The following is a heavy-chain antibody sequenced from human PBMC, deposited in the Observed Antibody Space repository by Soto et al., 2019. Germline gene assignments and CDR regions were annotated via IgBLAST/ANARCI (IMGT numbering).Heavy chain of an antibody. J-gene: IGHJ6*02. CDR2: IIPILGET. CDR1: GTIFSSYT. D-gene: IGHD3-16*01. CDR3: ARGLGGRMDD. Sequence: QVQLVQSGAEVKKPGSSVRVSCKASGTIFSSYTISWVRQAPGQGLEWMGRIIPILGETNSAQKFQGRVTLXXDNSTNTAYMELNSLRLEDTALYYCARGLGGRMDDWGQGTTVTVSS. V-gene: IGHV1-69*08.